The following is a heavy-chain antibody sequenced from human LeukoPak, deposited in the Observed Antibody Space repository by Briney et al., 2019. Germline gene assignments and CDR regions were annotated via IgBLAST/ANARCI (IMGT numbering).Heavy chain of an antibody. V-gene: IGHV1-18*01. D-gene: IGHD3-22*01. CDR1: GYTFTSFG. Sequence: ASVKVSCKASGYTFTSFGISWVRQAPGQGLEWMGWFSAYNGNTNYAQKLQGRVTMTTDTSTSTAYLELRSLRSYDTAVYYCARDGKMRYYDSSGLADYWGQGTLVTVSS. J-gene: IGHJ4*02. CDR2: FSAYNGNT. CDR3: ARDGKMRYYDSSGLADY.